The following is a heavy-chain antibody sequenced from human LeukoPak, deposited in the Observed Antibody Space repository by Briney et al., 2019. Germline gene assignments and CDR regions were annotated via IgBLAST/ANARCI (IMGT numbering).Heavy chain of an antibody. CDR3: ARAPDGGYGGYYYYGMDV. D-gene: IGHD4-23*01. J-gene: IGHJ6*02. Sequence: SETLSLTCTVSGGSLSGFYWSWIRQPPGKGLEWIGYVYYSGSTTYNPSLKSRVTISVDTSKNQFSLRLGSVTAADTAVYYCARAPDGGYGGYYYYGMDVWGQGTTVTVSS. CDR1: GGSLSGFY. V-gene: IGHV4-59*01. CDR2: VYYSGST.